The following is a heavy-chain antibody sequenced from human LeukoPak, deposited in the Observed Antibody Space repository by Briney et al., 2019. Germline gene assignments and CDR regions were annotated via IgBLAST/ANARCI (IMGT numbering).Heavy chain of an antibody. CDR1: GYTFTSYA. CDR3: AREHIGLRWLFDY. Sequence: ASVKVSCKASGYTFTSYAMHWVRQAPGQRLEWMGWINAGNGNTKYSQKFQGRVTITRDTSASTAYMELSSLRSEDTAVYHCAREHIGLRWLFDYWGQGTLVTVSS. D-gene: IGHD4-23*01. J-gene: IGHJ4*02. V-gene: IGHV1-3*01. CDR2: INAGNGNT.